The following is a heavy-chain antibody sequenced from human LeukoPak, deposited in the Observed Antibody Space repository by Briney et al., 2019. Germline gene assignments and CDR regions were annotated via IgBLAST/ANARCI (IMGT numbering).Heavy chain of an antibody. CDR3: ARGFMITFGGVIVTRPFDY. V-gene: IGHV4-39*07. J-gene: IGHJ4*02. CDR1: GGSISSSSYY. CDR2: IYYSGST. D-gene: IGHD3-16*02. Sequence: SETLSLTCTVSGGSISSSSYYWGWIRQPPGKGLEWIGSIYYSGSTYYNPSLKSRVTISVDTSKNQFSLKLSSVTAADTAVYYCARGFMITFGGVIVTRPFDYWGQGTLVTVSS.